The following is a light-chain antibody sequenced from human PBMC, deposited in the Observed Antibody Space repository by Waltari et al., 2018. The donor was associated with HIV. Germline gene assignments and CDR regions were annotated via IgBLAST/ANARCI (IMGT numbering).Light chain of an antibody. J-gene: IGKJ5*01. CDR3: QQRSNWPRGD. Sequence: EIVLTQSPATLSLSPGERATLSCRASQSVSSYLAWYQQKPGQAPRLLIYDASNRATGIPARFSGSGSRTDFTLTISSLEPEDFAVYYCQQRSNWPRGDFGQRTRLEIK. V-gene: IGKV3-11*01. CDR2: DAS. CDR1: QSVSSY.